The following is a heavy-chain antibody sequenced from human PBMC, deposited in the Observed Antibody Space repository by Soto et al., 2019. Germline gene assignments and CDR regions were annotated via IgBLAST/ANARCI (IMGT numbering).Heavy chain of an antibody. CDR2: IRSHGAGGTA. CDR1: GLTFSNAW. J-gene: IGHJ5*02. Sequence: EVQLVESGGDLVEPGGSLRLSCVASGLTFSNAWMNWIRQSPGKGLEWIGRIRSHGAGGTAEYAAPVKDRFTISRNDSENTLYLQLNSQKIEDTGVYYCTPHRVGNWFDPWGQGTLVTVSS. CDR3: TPHRVGNWFDP. V-gene: IGHV3-15*01. D-gene: IGHD1-26*01.